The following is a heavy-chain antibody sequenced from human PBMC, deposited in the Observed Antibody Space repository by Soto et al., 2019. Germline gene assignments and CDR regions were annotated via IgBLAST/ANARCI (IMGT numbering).Heavy chain of an antibody. V-gene: IGHV4-59*01. CDR1: GGSISSYY. J-gene: IGHJ5*02. Sequence: SETLSLTCTVSGGSISSYYWSWIRQPPGKGLEWIGYIYYSGSTNYNPSLKSRVTISVDTSKNQFSLKLSSVTAADTAVYYCERVQFPPPLLGWFAPWARGPLVPVSS. CDR3: ERVQFPPPLLGWFAP. CDR2: IYYSGST. D-gene: IGHD2-21*01.